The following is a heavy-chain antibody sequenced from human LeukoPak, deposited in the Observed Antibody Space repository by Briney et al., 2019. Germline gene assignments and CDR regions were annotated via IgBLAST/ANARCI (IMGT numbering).Heavy chain of an antibody. CDR3: ARGGGGSPGSSYYYYGMDV. CDR1: GFTFSNAW. Sequence: GGSLRLSCAASGFTFSNAWMSWVRQAPGKGLEWVGRIKSKTDGGTTDYATPVKGRFTISRDDSKNTLYLQMNSLKTEDTAVYYCARGGGGSPGSSYYYYGMDVWGQGTTVTVSS. D-gene: IGHD2-15*01. J-gene: IGHJ6*02. CDR2: IKSKTDGGTT. V-gene: IGHV3-15*01.